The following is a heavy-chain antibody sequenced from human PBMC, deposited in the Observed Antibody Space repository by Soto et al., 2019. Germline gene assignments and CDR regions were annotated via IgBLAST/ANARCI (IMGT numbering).Heavy chain of an antibody. D-gene: IGHD6-19*01. Sequence: QVQLVESGGGVVQPGRSLRLSCAASGFTFSSYGMHWVRQAPGKGLEWVAVISYDGSNKYYADSVKGRFTISRDNSKNTLYLQMNSLRAEDTAVYYCAGYSSGPEDYWGQGTLVTVSS. CDR3: AGYSSGPEDY. CDR2: ISYDGSNK. V-gene: IGHV3-30*03. CDR1: GFTFSSYG. J-gene: IGHJ4*02.